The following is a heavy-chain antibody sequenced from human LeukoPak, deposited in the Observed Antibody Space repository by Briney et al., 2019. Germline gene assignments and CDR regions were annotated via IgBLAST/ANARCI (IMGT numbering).Heavy chain of an antibody. J-gene: IGHJ4*02. Sequence: GGSLRLSCAASGFTFSSYAMTWVRQAPGKGLESVSTFSSSGGSTYYADSVKGRFTISRDSSKNTLFLQMNSLRAEDTAVYYCAKYCSGGNCYSGLYWGQGTLVTVSS. D-gene: IGHD2-15*01. CDR2: FSSSGGST. CDR1: GFTFSSYA. V-gene: IGHV3-23*01. CDR3: AKYCSGGNCYSGLY.